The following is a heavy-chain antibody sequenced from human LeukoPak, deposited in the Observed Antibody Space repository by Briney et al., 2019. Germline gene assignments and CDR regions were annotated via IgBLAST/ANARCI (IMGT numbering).Heavy chain of an antibody. V-gene: IGHV3-30-3*01. D-gene: IGHD2-2*01. CDR1: GFTFSSYA. CDR3: ARDLSDIVVVPAAIQGYYYYGMDV. Sequence: PGGSLRLSCAASGFTFSSYAMHWVRQAPGKGLEWVAVISYDGSSKYYADSVKGRFTISRDNSKNTLYLQMNSLRAEDTAVYYCARDLSDIVVVPAAIQGYYYYGMDVWGQGTTVTVSS. CDR2: ISYDGSSK. J-gene: IGHJ6*02.